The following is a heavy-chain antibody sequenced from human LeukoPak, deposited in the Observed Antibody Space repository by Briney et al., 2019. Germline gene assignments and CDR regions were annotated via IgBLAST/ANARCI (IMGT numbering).Heavy chain of an antibody. CDR3: ARGDYDFWSGYRNLDY. V-gene: IGHV3-33*01. CDR1: GFTFSNYG. D-gene: IGHD3-3*01. J-gene: IGHJ4*02. CDR2: TWYNGNNK. Sequence: PGRSLRLSCVASGFTFSNYGMHWVRQAPGKGLEWVAFTWYNGNNKYYADSVKGRFTISRDNAKNSLYLQMNSLRAEDTAVYYCARGDYDFWSGYRNLDYWGQGTLVTVSS.